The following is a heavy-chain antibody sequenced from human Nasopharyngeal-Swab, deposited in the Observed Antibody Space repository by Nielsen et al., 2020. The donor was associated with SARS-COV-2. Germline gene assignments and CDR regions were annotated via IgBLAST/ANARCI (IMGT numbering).Heavy chain of an antibody. CDR1: GGSFSGYY. V-gene: IGHV4-34*01. D-gene: IGHD6-13*01. CDR2: ITHSGST. J-gene: IGHJ4*02. Sequence: GSLRLSCAVYGGSFSGYYWSWIRQPPGKGLEWIGEITHSGSTNYNPSLKSRVTISVDTSKNQFSLKLSSVTAADTAVYYCARPRYSSSWGPFDYWGQGTLVTVSS. CDR3: ARPRYSSSWGPFDY.